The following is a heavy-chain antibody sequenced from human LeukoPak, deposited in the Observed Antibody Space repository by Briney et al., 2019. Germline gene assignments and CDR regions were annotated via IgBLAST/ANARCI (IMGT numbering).Heavy chain of an antibody. D-gene: IGHD2-15*01. J-gene: IGHJ5*02. CDR3: ARGASYYQVVDLTEWWFDP. CDR2: ISAYNGNT. Sequence: GASVKVSCKTSGYTFTSYGISWVRQAPGQGLEWMGWISAYNGNTNYAQKLQGRVTMTTDTSTSTAYMELRSLRSDDTALYYCARGASYYQVVDLTEWWFDPWGQGTLVTVSS. V-gene: IGHV1-18*01. CDR1: GYTFTSYG.